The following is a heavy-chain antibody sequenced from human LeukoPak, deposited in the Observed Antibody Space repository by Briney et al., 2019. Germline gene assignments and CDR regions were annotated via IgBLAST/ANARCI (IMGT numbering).Heavy chain of an antibody. J-gene: IGHJ4*02. Sequence: SETLSLTCTVSGGSISSGDYYWSWIRQPPGKGLEWIGYIYYSGSTYYNPSLKSRVTISVDTSKNQFSLKLSSVTAADTAVFYCARGSYRSGSYPLGFDYWGQGTLVTVSS. CDR2: IYYSGST. D-gene: IGHD1-26*01. CDR3: ARGSYRSGSYPLGFDY. V-gene: IGHV4-30-4*01. CDR1: GGSISSGDYY.